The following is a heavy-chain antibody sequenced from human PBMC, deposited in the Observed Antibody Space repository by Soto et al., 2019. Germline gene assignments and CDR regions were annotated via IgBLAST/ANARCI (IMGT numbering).Heavy chain of an antibody. CDR2: IIPMFGTP. D-gene: IGHD1-26*01. V-gene: IGHV1-69*01. J-gene: IGHJ5*02. CDR1: GGTFSSDA. Sequence: QVQLVQSGAEVKKPGSSVKVSCKASGGTFSSDAITWVRQAPGQGLEWMGGIIPMFGTPNYAQNFQGRLTITADVSTSTAYMELSSLRSEDTAVYYCARGSSSGSCLGWFDPWGQGTLVTVSS. CDR3: ARGSSSGSCLGWFDP.